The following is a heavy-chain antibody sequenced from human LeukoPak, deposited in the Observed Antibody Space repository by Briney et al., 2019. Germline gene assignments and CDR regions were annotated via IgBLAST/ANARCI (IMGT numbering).Heavy chain of an antibody. J-gene: IGHJ1*01. CDR3: AKGGAMADKYYQE. CDR2: ISYDSRSI. D-gene: IGHD6-19*01. V-gene: IGHV3-21*04. Sequence: GGSLRLSCEASGFTFSPYGMTWVRQAPGKGLEWVSTISYDSRSIGYADSVKGRFTISRDNSKNMLYLQMNSLRAEDTAVYYCAKGGAMADKYYQEWGQGTLVTVSS. CDR1: GFTFSPYG.